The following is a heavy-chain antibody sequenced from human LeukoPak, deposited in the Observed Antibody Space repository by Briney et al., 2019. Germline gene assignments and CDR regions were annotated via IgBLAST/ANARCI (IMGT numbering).Heavy chain of an antibody. D-gene: IGHD6-13*01. CDR1: GGSFSGYY. CDR3: ARVFIAAAGTTPYYYYYGMDV. J-gene: IGHJ6*02. Sequence: SETLSLTCAVYGGSFSGYYWSWIRQPPGKGLEWIGYIYYSGSTNYNPSLKSRVTISVDTSKNQFSLKLCSVTAADTAVYYCARVFIAAAGTTPYYYYYGMDVWGQGTTVTVSS. V-gene: IGHV4-59*01. CDR2: IYYSGST.